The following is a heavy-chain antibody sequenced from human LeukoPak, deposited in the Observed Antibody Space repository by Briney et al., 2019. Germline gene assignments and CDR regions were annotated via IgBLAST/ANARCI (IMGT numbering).Heavy chain of an antibody. CDR1: GGSFSGNY. D-gene: IGHD6-19*01. CDR2: INHSGST. J-gene: IGHJ5*02. CDR3: ARGGGVRFGSGWRPGAWFDP. Sequence: SETLSLTCAVYGGSFSGNYWSWIRQPPGKGLEWIVEINHSGSTNYNPSLKSRVTISVDTSKNQFFLRLSSVTAADTAVYYCARGGGVRFGSGWRPGAWFDPWGQGTLVIVSS. V-gene: IGHV4-34*01.